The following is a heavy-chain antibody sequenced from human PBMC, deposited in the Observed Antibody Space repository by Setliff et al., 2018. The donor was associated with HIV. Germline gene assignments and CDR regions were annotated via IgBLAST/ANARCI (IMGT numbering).Heavy chain of an antibody. V-gene: IGHV5-51*01. J-gene: IGHJ6*02. CDR1: GYSFTSYW. Sequence: PGESLKISCRASGYSFTSYWIGWVRQMPGKGLEWMGIIHPGDSNTRYSPSFQGQVTISADKSISTAYLQWSSLKASDTAMYYCASSITVAAGRSHYYYAMDVWGQGTTVTVSS. CDR3: ASSITVAAGRSHYYYAMDV. D-gene: IGHD1-20*01. CDR2: IHPGDSNT.